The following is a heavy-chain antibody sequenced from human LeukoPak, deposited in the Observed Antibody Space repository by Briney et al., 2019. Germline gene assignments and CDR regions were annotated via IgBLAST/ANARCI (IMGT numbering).Heavy chain of an antibody. J-gene: IGHJ4*02. CDR1: GGSISSYY. CDR2: IYYSGTT. D-gene: IGHD6-13*01. Sequence: SETLSLTCTVSGGSISSYYWSWIRQPAGKGPEWIAYIYYSGTTNYNPSLKSRVTISVDTSKNQFSLKLSSVTAADTAVYYCARGVYIAAAQYGYWGQGTLVTVSS. V-gene: IGHV4-59*01. CDR3: ARGVYIAAAQYGY.